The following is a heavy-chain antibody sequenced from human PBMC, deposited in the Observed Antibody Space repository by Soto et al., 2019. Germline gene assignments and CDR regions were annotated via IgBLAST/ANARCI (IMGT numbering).Heavy chain of an antibody. J-gene: IGHJ4*02. CDR3: AYELRLLEWLPYY. CDR2: ISYDGSNK. Sequence: GGSLRLSCGSSGFTFSSYGMHWVRPAPGKGLEWVAVISYDGSNKYYADSVKGRFTISRDNSKNTLYLQMNSLRAEDTAVYYCAYELRLLEWLPYYWGQGTLVTVSS. CDR1: GFTFSSYG. D-gene: IGHD3-3*01. V-gene: IGHV3-30*03.